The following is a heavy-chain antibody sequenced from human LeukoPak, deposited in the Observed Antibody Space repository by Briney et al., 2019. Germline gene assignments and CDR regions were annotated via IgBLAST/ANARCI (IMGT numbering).Heavy chain of an antibody. V-gene: IGHV1-46*01. D-gene: IGHD2-2*01. Sequence: ASVKVSCKASGYTFTSYYMHWVRQAPGQGLEWMGIIDPSGDKTTYAQKFQGRVTMTRDTSTSTVYMELSSLRSEDTAVYYCARDVVPAAYYFDYWGQGTLVTVSS. CDR3: ARDVVPAAYYFDY. CDR2: IDPSGDKT. CDR1: GYTFTSYY. J-gene: IGHJ4*02.